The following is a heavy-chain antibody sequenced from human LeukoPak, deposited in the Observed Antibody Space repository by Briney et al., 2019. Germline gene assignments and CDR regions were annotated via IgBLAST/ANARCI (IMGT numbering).Heavy chain of an antibody. V-gene: IGHV1-8*03. CDR1: GYTFTSYD. CDR2: MNPNSGNT. Sequence: ASVKVSCKASGYTFTSYDINWVRQATGQGLEWMGWMNPNSGNTGYAQKFQGRVTITRNTSISTAYMELSSLRSEDMAVYYCARERSSGWYNWFDPWGQGTLVTVSS. J-gene: IGHJ5*02. D-gene: IGHD6-19*01. CDR3: ARERSSGWYNWFDP.